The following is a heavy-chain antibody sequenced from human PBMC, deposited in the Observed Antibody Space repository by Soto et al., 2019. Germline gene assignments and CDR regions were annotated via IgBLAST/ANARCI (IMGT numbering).Heavy chain of an antibody. CDR3: ARLPLVRGVIIGDFDY. J-gene: IGHJ4*02. CDR2: IYYSGST. CDR1: GGSISSGGYY. D-gene: IGHD3-10*01. V-gene: IGHV4-31*03. Sequence: QVQLQESGPGLVKPSQTLSLTCTVSGGSISSGGYYWSWIRQHPGKGLEWIGYIYYSGSTYYNPSRKSRVTISVDTSKNQFSLKLSSVTAADTAVYYCARLPLVRGVIIGDFDYWGQGTLVTVSS.